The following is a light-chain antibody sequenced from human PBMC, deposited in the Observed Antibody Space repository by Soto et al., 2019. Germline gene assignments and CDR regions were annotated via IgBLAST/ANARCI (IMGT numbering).Light chain of an antibody. CDR1: SRDIGTSNL. J-gene: IGLJ1*01. CDR3: SSYAGSNYV. CDR2: DVS. V-gene: IGLV2-14*02. Sequence: QSVLTQPASVSGSPGQSITISCTGSSRDIGTSNLVSWYQQYPGKAPKLIIYDVSKRPSGFSNRFSGSKSGNTASLTISGLQAEDEADYYCSSYAGSNYVFGTRTKVTVL.